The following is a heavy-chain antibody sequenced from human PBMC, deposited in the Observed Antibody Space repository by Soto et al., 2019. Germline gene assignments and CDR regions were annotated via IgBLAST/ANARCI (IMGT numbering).Heavy chain of an antibody. Sequence: GGALRLTCAACGCNFGSYAIDWVRQAPGKGLEWVGLISYEGSNKYYADSVKGGFTISKDNYKRTMFLQMDMLRLEETGVYYGARVNPGNILFFFNCLDVWRQVPSVTVSS. CDR3: ARVNPGNILFFFNCLDV. V-gene: IGHV3-30-3*01. D-gene: IGHD1-1*01. CDR2: ISYEGSNK. CDR1: GCNFGSYA. J-gene: IGHJ6*02.